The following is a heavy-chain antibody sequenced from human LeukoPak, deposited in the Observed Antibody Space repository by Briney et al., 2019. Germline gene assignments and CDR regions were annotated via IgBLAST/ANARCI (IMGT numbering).Heavy chain of an antibody. D-gene: IGHD4-17*01. CDR3: ARAVQVTTGGLFDY. Sequence: SVKVSCKASGGTFNNYAISWVRQAPGQGLEWVGGIIPIFTTANYAQKFQGRVTITADKSTNTAYMELSSLRSDDTAVYYCARAVQVTTGGLFDYWGQGTLVTVSS. V-gene: IGHV1-69*06. CDR1: GGTFNNYA. CDR2: IIPIFTTA. J-gene: IGHJ4*02.